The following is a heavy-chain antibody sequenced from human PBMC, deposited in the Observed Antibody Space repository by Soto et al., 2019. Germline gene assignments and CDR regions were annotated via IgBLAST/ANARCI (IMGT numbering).Heavy chain of an antibody. CDR1: GFTFSSYG. Sequence: QVQLVESGGGVVQPGRSLRLSCAASGFTFSSYGMHWVRQAPGKGLEWVAVISYDGSNKYYAGSVKGRFTISRDNSKNTLYLQMTSLRAEDTAAYYCAKVWGTTSTQYNWFDPWGQGTLVTVSS. CDR3: AKVWGTTSTQYNWFDP. V-gene: IGHV3-30*18. D-gene: IGHD3-16*01. CDR2: ISYDGSNK. J-gene: IGHJ5*02.